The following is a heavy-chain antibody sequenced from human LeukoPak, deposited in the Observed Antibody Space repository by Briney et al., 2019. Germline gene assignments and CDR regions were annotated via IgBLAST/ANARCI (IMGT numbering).Heavy chain of an antibody. J-gene: IGHJ6*03. V-gene: IGHV3-21*01. Sequence: GGSLRLSCAASRFTVSSNYMSWVRQAPGKGLEWVSSISSSSSYIYYADSVKGRFTISRDNAKNSLYLQMNSLRAEDTAVYYCARISYDSSGYYFFYYYYYMDVWGKGTTVTVSS. CDR1: RFTVSSNY. CDR3: ARISYDSSGYYFFYYYYYMDV. D-gene: IGHD3-22*01. CDR2: ISSSSSYI.